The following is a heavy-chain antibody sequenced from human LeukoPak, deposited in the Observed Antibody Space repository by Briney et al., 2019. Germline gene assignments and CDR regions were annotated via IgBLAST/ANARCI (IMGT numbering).Heavy chain of an antibody. CDR3: ARGLSSSSWYYYYYGMDV. CDR1: GFTFSNAW. CDR2: IKSKTDGGTT. V-gene: IGHV3-15*01. Sequence: GGSLRLSCAASGFTFSNAWMSWVRQAPGKGLEWVGRIKSKTDGGTTDYAAPVKGRFTISRDDSKNTLYLQMNSLKTEDTAVYYCARGLSSSSWYYYYYGMDVWGQGTTVTVSS. D-gene: IGHD6-13*01. J-gene: IGHJ6*02.